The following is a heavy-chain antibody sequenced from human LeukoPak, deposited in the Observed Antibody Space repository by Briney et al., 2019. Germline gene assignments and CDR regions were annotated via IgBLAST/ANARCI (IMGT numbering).Heavy chain of an antibody. CDR3: ARGPVAGNYYYYGMDV. D-gene: IGHD6-19*01. Sequence: ASVRVSCKASGYTFTGYYMHWVRQAPGQGLEWMGWINPNSGGTNYAQKFQGRVTMTWDTSISTAYMELSRLRSDDTAVYYCARGPVAGNYYYYGMDVWGQGTTVTVSS. CDR1: GYTFTGYY. J-gene: IGHJ6*02. CDR2: INPNSGGT. V-gene: IGHV1-2*02.